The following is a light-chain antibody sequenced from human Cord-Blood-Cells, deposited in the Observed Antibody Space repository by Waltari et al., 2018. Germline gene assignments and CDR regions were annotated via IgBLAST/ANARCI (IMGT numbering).Light chain of an antibody. V-gene: IGKV3-20*01. CDR1: QSVSSSY. J-gene: IGKJ1*01. CDR2: GAS. CDR3: QQYGSSPWT. Sequence: EIVLTQSPGTLSLSPGERATLSCRASQSVSSSYLAWYQQEPGQAPRLLIYGASSRATGIPDRFSGSGSGIDFTLTISRLEPEDFAVYYCQQYGSSPWTFGQGTKVEIK.